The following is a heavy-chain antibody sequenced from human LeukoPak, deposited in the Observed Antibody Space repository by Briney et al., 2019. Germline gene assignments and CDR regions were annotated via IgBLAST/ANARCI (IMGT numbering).Heavy chain of an antibody. Sequence: GGPRRLSCAATGFTFSSYWMSGVRQAPGKGLEWVANIKQDGSEKYYVDSVKGRFTISRDNAKNSLYLQMNSLRAEDTAVYYCARDPTHYLRYGYFDYWGQGTLVTVSS. CDR3: ARDPTHYLRYGYFDY. J-gene: IGHJ4*02. D-gene: IGHD3-9*01. V-gene: IGHV3-7*01. CDR1: GFTFSSYW. CDR2: IKQDGSEK.